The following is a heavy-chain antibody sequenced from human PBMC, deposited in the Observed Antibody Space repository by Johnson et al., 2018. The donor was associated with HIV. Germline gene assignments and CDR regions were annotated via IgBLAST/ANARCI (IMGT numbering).Heavy chain of an antibody. D-gene: IGHD5-18*01. V-gene: IGHV3-64*07. Sequence: VQLVESGGGLVQPGGSLRLSCAASGFTFSSYAMHWVRQAPGKGLEWVSGINWNGGSTSYADSVKGRFTISRDSAKNTLFLQMDSLRPEDTAVYYCAKDLPGYGHGHGAFDIWGQGTVGTVSS. CDR3: AKDLPGYGHGHGAFDI. J-gene: IGHJ3*02. CDR1: GFTFSSYA. CDR2: INWNGGST.